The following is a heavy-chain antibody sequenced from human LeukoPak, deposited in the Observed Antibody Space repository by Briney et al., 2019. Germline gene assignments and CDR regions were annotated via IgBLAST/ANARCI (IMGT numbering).Heavy chain of an antibody. CDR1: GFTFSDYY. CDR3: ARDRYILTGYYYFDY. V-gene: IGHV3-11*06. CDR2: ISSSSSYI. D-gene: IGHD3-9*01. Sequence: GGSLRLSCAASGFTFSDYYMSWIRQAPGKGLEWVSYISSSSSYINYADSVKGRFTISRDNAKNSLYLQMNSLRAEDTAVYYCARDRYILTGYYYFDYWGQGTLVTGSS. J-gene: IGHJ4*02.